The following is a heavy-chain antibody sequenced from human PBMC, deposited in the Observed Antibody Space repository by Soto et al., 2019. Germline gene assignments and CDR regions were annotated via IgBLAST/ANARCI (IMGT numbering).Heavy chain of an antibody. J-gene: IGHJ3*01. D-gene: IGHD3-16*01. CDR1: GFSFSADGVG. CDR2: IYWDDDT. Sequence: QITLKESGPTLVKPTQTLTLTCIFSGFSFSADGVGVGWIRQPPGKALEWLALIYWDDDTRYRPSLKSRLTITKDSSKNQAVLTMTTMDPLDTATYYCAHAFGGTSWPNDAFDVWGQGTVVTVSS. V-gene: IGHV2-5*02. CDR3: AHAFGGTSWPNDAFDV.